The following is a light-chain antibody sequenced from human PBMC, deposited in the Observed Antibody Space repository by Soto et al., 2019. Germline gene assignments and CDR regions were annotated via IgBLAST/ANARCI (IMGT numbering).Light chain of an antibody. Sequence: QSALTQPASVSGSPGQSITISCAGTSSDVGAYNYVSWYQQHPGSTPKIIISEVSNRPSGVSERFSGSKSGNTASLTIAGLQAGDEADYYCSSFTTSSTLVFGGGTKLTVL. CDR1: SSDVGAYNY. CDR2: EVS. V-gene: IGLV2-14*01. J-gene: IGLJ2*01. CDR3: SSFTTSSTLV.